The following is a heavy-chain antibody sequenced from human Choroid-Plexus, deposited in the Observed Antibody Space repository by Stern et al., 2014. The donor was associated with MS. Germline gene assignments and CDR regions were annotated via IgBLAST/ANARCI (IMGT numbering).Heavy chain of an antibody. J-gene: IGHJ5*02. V-gene: IGHV3-30*18. CDR2: VPYHGSNK. CDR1: GFTFGSCA. D-gene: IGHD2/OR15-2a*01. CDR3: AKDRQYLTYFFDH. Sequence: VQLVESGGGVGQPGRPLRVSCGASGFTFGSCAMPWVRQAHGKGLEWVAGVPYHGSNKYYADSVKGLFTISRDNSQNTLYMQMSSLRPEDTAVYYCAKDRQYLTYFFDHWGQGSLVTVSS.